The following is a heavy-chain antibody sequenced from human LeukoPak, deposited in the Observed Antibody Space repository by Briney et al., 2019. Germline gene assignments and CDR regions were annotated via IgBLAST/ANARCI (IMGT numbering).Heavy chain of an antibody. CDR3: AKDAQRGFDYSNSLQY. Sequence: GGSLRLSCAASGFIFTDYGFHWVRQAPGKGLEWVAAIWSDGTNMYYGNSMKGRFFIQRDDSQNTVYLEMSSLRAEDTAVYYCAKDAQRGFDYSNSLQYWGQGSLVTVSS. D-gene: IGHD4-11*01. CDR2: IWSDGTNM. CDR1: GFIFTDYG. J-gene: IGHJ4*02. V-gene: IGHV3-33*06.